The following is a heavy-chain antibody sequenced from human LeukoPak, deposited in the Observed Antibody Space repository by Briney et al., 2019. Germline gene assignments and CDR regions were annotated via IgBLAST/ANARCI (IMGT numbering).Heavy chain of an antibody. V-gene: IGHV3-30*18. J-gene: IGHJ3*02. Sequence: GRSLRLSCAASGFTFSSYGMHWVRQAPGKGPEWVAVISYDGSNKYYADSVKGRFTISRDNSKNTLYLQMNSLRAEDTAVYYCAKIGLSRYDYVWGSYYLDAFDIWGQGTMVTVSS. D-gene: IGHD3-16*01. CDR3: AKIGLSRYDYVWGSYYLDAFDI. CDR2: ISYDGSNK. CDR1: GFTFSSYG.